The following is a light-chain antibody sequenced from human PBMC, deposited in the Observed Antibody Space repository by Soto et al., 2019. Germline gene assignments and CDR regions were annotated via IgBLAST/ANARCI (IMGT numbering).Light chain of an antibody. Sequence: QSVLTQPASASGSPGQSITISCTGTSSDVGGYNCVSWYQQHPGKAPKLMIYDVSNRPSGVSNRFSGSKSGNTASLTISGLQAEDEADYYCSSYTSSRTLVFGGGTKLTVL. J-gene: IGLJ2*01. V-gene: IGLV2-14*01. CDR2: DVS. CDR3: SSYTSSRTLV. CDR1: SSDVGGYNC.